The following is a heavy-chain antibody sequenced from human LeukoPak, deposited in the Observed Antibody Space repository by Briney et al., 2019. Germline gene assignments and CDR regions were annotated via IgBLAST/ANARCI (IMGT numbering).Heavy chain of an antibody. Sequence: SETLSLTCTVSGGSISTYYWSWNRQPPGKGLEWIGSIIYTGSTNYNPSPKSRVTISLDASKNQFSLKLNSVTAADTAVYYCARGRVPGYWGQGTLITVSS. D-gene: IGHD3-10*02. CDR1: GGSISTYY. J-gene: IGHJ4*02. CDR2: IIYTGST. V-gene: IGHV4-59*01. CDR3: ARGRVPGY.